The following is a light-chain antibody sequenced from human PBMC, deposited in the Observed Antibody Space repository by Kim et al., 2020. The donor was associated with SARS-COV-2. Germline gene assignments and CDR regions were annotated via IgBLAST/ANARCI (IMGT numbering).Light chain of an antibody. J-gene: IGKJ5*01. CDR3: QQRSNWPT. CDR1: QSVRPY. CDR2: DAS. V-gene: IGKV3-11*01. Sequence: SLSPGESATLPCMASQSVRPYLAWYQQKPGQAPRLLIYDASNRATGIPARFSGSGSGTDFTLTISSLEPEDFAVYYCQQRSNWPTFGQGTRLEIK.